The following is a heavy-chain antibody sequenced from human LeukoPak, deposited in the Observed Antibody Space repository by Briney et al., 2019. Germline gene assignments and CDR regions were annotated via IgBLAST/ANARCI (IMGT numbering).Heavy chain of an antibody. CDR3: ARDTGTTGEVKFDP. CDR2: IYYSGST. V-gene: IGHV4-59*01. D-gene: IGHD4-17*01. J-gene: IGHJ5*02. CDR1: GGSISSYY. Sequence: SETLSLTCTVSGGSISSYYWSWIRQPPGKGLEWIGYIYYSGSTNYNPSLKSRVTISVDTSKNQFSLKLSSVTAADTAVYYCARDTGTTGEVKFDPWGQGTLITVSS.